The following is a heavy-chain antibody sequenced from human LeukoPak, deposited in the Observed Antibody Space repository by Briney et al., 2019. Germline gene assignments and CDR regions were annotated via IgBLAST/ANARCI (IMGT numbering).Heavy chain of an antibody. D-gene: IGHD1-26*01. CDR2: ISGDGRIT. CDR3: ARGGSPPEALGDTFDI. Sequence: PGGSLRLSCAASRFTFSNYWMHWVRQGPGKGLVWVSRISGDGRITRNADSVKGRFFISRDNAKNTLYLRMNSLRAEDTAVYYCARGGSPPEALGDTFDIWGQETMVTVSS. CDR1: RFTFSNYW. J-gene: IGHJ3*02. V-gene: IGHV3-74*01.